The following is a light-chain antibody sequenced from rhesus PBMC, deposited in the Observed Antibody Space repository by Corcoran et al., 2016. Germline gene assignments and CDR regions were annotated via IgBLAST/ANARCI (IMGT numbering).Light chain of an antibody. CDR1: QGISNW. CDR2: RAS. Sequence: DIQMTQSPSSLSASVGDRVTITCRASQGISNWLAWYQQKPRKAPKLLIYRASNLENGVPSRLSGSGSGTDFTLPISSLQPEDIATYYCQQHDNSPLTCGPGTKLDIK. CDR3: QQHDNSPLT. J-gene: IGKJ3*01. V-gene: IGKV1-69*01.